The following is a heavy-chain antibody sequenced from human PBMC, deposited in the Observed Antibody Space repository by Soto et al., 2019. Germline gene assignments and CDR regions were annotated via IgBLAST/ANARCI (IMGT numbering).Heavy chain of an antibody. V-gene: IGHV3-11*01. J-gene: IGHJ4*02. CDR2: ISSSGSTI. Sequence: PGGSLRLSCAVSGFTFSDYYMSWIRQAPGKGLEWVSYISSSGSTIYYAGSVQGRFTISRDNAKNSLYLQMNSLRAADTAVYYCARVGARGYEYIWGSPRGLDFWGQGTLVTVSS. CDR1: GFTFSDYY. CDR3: ARVGARGYEYIWGSPRGLDF. D-gene: IGHD3-16*01.